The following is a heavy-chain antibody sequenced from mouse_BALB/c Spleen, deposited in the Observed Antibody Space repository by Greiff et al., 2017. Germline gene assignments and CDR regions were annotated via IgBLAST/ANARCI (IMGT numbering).Heavy chain of an antibody. D-gene: IGHD2-10*01. CDR1: GYTFSSYW. J-gene: IGHJ4*01. V-gene: IGHV1-9*01. Sequence: VQLQQSGAELMKPGASVKISCKATGYTFSSYWIEWVKQRPGHGLEWIGEILPGSGSTNYNEKFKGKATFTADTSSNTAYMQLSSLTSEDSAVYYCARLLLRYAMDYWGQGTSVTVSS. CDR2: ILPGSGST. CDR3: ARLLLRYAMDY.